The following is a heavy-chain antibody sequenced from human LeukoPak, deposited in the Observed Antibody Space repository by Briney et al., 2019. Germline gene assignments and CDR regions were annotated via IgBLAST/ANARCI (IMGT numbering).Heavy chain of an antibody. J-gene: IGHJ4*02. Sequence: GGSLRLSCAASGLTVSSNYMSWVRQAPGKGLEWVSVIYVGGSTYYADSVKGRFTISRDNSKNTLYLQMNSLRAEDTAVYYCARYMILGFFFDNWGQGTLVTVSS. V-gene: IGHV3-53*01. D-gene: IGHD3/OR15-3a*01. CDR1: GLTVSSNY. CDR3: ARYMILGFFFDN. CDR2: IYVGGST.